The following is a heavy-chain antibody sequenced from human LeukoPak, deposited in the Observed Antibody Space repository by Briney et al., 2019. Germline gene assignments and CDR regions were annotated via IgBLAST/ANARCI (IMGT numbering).Heavy chain of an antibody. CDR2: IYYSGST. J-gene: IGHJ6*04. D-gene: IGHD5-12*01. V-gene: IGHV4-59*01. CDR3: ARDSGPYGMDV. CDR1: GGSISGYY. Sequence: PSETLSLTCTVSGGSISGYYWSWIRRPPGKGLEWIGYIYYSGSTNYNPSLKSRVTISVDTSKNQFSLKLSSVTAADTAVYYCARDSGPYGMDVWGKATTVTVSS.